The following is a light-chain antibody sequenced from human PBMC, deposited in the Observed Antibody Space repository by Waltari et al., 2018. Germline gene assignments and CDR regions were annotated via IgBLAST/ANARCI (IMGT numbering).Light chain of an antibody. J-gene: IGLJ3*02. CDR1: RSDVGGYNS. V-gene: IGLV2-14*01. CDR3: NAYTSSSTLWV. CDR2: DVT. Sequence: QSALTQPASVSGSPGQSITISCTGTRSDVGGYNSVSWYQQHPGKAPKLMIYDVTKRPSWVSGRFSCSKAGNTASLTISGLQAEDEADYYCNAYTSSSTLWVFGGGTKLTVL.